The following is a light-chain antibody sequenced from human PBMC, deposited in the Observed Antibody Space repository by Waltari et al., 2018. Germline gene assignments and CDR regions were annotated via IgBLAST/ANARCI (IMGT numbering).Light chain of an antibody. CDR3: QQSYT. CDR2: GAS. J-gene: IGKJ4*01. Sequence: DREMTPSPYSLPTPVGECVTITFRASQTNREYLNWYQQKPGKAPKLLIYGASRLQSGVPSRFSGSGSGTDFTFSITSLQPEDSATYYCQQSYTFGGGTKVEIK. CDR1: QTNREY. V-gene: IGKV1-39*01.